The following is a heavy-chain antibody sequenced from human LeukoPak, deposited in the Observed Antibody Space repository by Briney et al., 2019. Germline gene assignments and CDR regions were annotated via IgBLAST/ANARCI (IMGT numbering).Heavy chain of an antibody. D-gene: IGHD3-16*02. CDR3: ARLEITFGGVIAA. CDR1: GGSFSGYY. J-gene: IGHJ5*02. CDR2: IHQSGST. V-gene: IGHV4-34*01. Sequence: SETLSLTCAVSGGSFSGYYWTWIRQSPGKGLEWIGNIHQSGSTSYNPSLQSRVTISVDTSKNQFSLKLSSVTAADTAVYYCARLEITFGGVIAAWGQGTLVTVSS.